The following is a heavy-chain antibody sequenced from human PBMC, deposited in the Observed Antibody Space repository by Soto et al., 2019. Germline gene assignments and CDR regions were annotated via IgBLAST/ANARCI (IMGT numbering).Heavy chain of an antibody. CDR2: ITSDGKSK. J-gene: IGHJ5*02. CDR3: ARESGDWPLNWFDP. Sequence: PGGSLGRSCAASGFNVSNHLMHWVRQRPGEGLVWVSRITSDGKSKAYAESVKGRFAISRDNAKNTLYLQMNGLTAEDTAVYYCARESGDWPLNWFDPWGLGTLVTVSS. CDR1: GFNVSNHL. V-gene: IGHV3-74*01. D-gene: IGHD2-21*02.